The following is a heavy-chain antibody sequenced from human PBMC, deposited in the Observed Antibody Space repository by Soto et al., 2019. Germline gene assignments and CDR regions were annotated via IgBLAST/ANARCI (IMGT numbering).Heavy chain of an antibody. V-gene: IGHV3-11*06. J-gene: IGHJ6*02. CDR1: GFIFSDYY. CDR3: ARDLAWKRGKVGRYYYGMDV. Sequence: QVLLVESGGGLVKAGGSLRLSCAASGFIFSDYYMSWVRQTPGKGLEWVSYISTRSTYTNYADSVKGRFTISRDNTKNSLYLQMDSQRVEDTAVYYCARDLAWKRGKVGRYYYGMDVWGQGTTVTVSS. D-gene: IGHD1-1*01. CDR2: ISTRSTYT.